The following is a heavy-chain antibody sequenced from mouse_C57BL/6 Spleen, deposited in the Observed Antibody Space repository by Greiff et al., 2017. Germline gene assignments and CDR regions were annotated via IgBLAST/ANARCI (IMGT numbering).Heavy chain of an antibody. CDR2: ISDGGSYT. CDR3: ARDGWGRPDYFGY. D-gene: IGHD1-1*02. V-gene: IGHV5-4*01. Sequence: EVMLVESGGGLVKPGGSLKLSCAASGFTFSSYAMSWVRQTPEKRLEWVATISDGGSYTYYPDNVKGRFTISRDNAKNNLYLQMSHLRSEDTAMYYCARDGWGRPDYFGYWGQGTTLTVSS. CDR1: GFTFSSYA. J-gene: IGHJ2*01.